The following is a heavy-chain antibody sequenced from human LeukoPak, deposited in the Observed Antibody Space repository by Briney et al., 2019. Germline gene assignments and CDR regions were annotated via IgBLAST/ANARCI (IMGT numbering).Heavy chain of an antibody. CDR1: GFTVTNYY. J-gene: IGHJ4*02. Sequence: PGGSLRLSCAASGFTVTNYYMSWVRQAPGKGLEWVSVIYSGGDTFYADSVKGRFTLSRDNSKNILYLQMNSLRAEDTAVYYCTRDPDGWGQGTLVTVSS. CDR2: IYSGGDT. CDR3: TRDPDG. V-gene: IGHV3-66*01.